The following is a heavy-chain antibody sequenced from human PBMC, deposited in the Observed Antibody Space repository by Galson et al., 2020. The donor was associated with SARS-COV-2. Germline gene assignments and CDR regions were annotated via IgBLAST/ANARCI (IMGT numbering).Heavy chain of an antibody. Sequence: GESLKISCAASGFTFSSYGMHWVRQAPGKGLEWVAVISYDGSNKYYADSVKGRFTISRDNSKNTLYLQMNSLRAEDTAVYYCASLAGGDAFDIWGQGTMVTVSS. J-gene: IGHJ3*02. CDR2: ISYDGSNK. D-gene: IGHD6-19*01. CDR3: ASLAGGDAFDI. CDR1: GFTFSSYG. V-gene: IGHV3-30*03.